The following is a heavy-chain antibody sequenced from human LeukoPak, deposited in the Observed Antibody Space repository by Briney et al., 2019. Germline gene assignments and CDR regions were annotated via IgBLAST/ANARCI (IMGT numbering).Heavy chain of an antibody. D-gene: IGHD5-12*01. V-gene: IGHV1-2*02. J-gene: IGHJ1*01. CDR3: ASEYSASKH. CDR2: IDPYTGNT. CDR1: GYNFLGYY. Sequence: ASVTVSFKASGYNFLGYYLHWVRQAPGQGLEWMAWIDPYTGNTRYAQKFQGRITVTRDTSLSTTYMELNWLTSDDTALYYCASEYSASKHWGQGTLVPVSS.